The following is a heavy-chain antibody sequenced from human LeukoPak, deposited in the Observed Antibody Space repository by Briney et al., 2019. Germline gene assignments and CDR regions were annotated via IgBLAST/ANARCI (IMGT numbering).Heavy chain of an antibody. Sequence: PSETLSLTCAVYGGSFSGYYWSWIRQPPGKGLEWIGEINHSGSTNYNPSLKSRVTISVDTSKNQFSLKLSSVTAADTAVYYCARHFGAAIKFWGQGTLVTVSS. D-gene: IGHD1-26*01. CDR1: GGSFSGYY. J-gene: IGHJ4*02. CDR2: INHSGST. CDR3: ARHFGAAIKF. V-gene: IGHV4-34*01.